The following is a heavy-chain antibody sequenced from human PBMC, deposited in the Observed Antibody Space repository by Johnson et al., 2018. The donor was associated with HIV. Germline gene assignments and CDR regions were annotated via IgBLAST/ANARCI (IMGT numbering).Heavy chain of an antibody. D-gene: IGHD3-22*01. CDR2: IRYDGSNK. CDR3: AKDRYYVRSGPDAFDI. J-gene: IGHJ3*02. V-gene: IGHV3-33*03. CDR1: GFTFSSYA. Sequence: QMLLVESGGGVVQPGRSLRLSCAASGFTFSSYAMHWVRQAPCKGLEWVAFIRYDGSNKYYADSVKGRFTISRDNAKNSLYLQMNSLRAEDTAVYYCAKDRYYVRSGPDAFDIWGQGTMVTVSS.